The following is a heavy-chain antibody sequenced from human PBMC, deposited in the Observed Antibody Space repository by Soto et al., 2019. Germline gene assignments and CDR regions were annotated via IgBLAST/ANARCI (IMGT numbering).Heavy chain of an antibody. CDR1: GYTFTGYY. Sequence: ASVKVSCKASGYTFTGYYMHWVRQAPGQGLEWMGWINPNSGGTNYAQKFQGKVTMTRETSISTAYMELSRLRSDDTAVYYCARPLCFGELAMDVWGQGTTVTVS. CDR3: ARPLCFGELAMDV. J-gene: IGHJ6*02. V-gene: IGHV1-2*02. D-gene: IGHD3-10*01. CDR2: INPNSGGT.